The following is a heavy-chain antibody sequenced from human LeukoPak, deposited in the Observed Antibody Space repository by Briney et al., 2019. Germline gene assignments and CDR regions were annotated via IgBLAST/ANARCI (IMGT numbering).Heavy chain of an antibody. Sequence: SETLSLTCTVSGGSISSYYWSWIRQPPGKGLEWIGEINHSGSTNYNPSLKSRVTISVDTSKNQFSLKLSSVTAADTAVYYCAGNSASSYGNQPSWGQGTLVTVSS. D-gene: IGHD3-10*01. CDR1: GGSISSYY. CDR2: INHSGST. J-gene: IGHJ4*02. CDR3: AGNSASSYGNQPS. V-gene: IGHV4-34*01.